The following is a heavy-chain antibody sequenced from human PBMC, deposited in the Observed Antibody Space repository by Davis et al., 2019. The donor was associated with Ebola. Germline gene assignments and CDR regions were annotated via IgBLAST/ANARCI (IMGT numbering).Heavy chain of an antibody. CDR1: GGSFSGYY. CDR3: ARGRRYSYGPPRY. J-gene: IGHJ4*02. Sequence: SETLSLTCAVYGGSFSGYYWSWIRQPPGKGLEWIGEINHSGSTNYNPSLKSRVTISVHTSKNQFSLKLSSVTAADTAVYYCARGRRYSYGPPRYWGQGTLVTVSS. CDR2: INHSGST. V-gene: IGHV4-34*01. D-gene: IGHD5-18*01.